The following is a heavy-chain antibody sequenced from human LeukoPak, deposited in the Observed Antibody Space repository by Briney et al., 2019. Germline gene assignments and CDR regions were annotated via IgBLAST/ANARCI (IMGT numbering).Heavy chain of an antibody. CDR1: GYTFTSYA. Sequence: ASVKVSCKASGYTFTSYAMHWVRQAPGQRLEWMGWINAGNGNTKYSQKFQGRVTITRDTSASTAYMELSSLRSEDTAVYYCARLLRDSSSWSSGNWFDPWGQGTLVTVSS. D-gene: IGHD6-13*01. V-gene: IGHV1-3*01. CDR2: INAGNGNT. CDR3: ARLLRDSSSWSSGNWFDP. J-gene: IGHJ5*02.